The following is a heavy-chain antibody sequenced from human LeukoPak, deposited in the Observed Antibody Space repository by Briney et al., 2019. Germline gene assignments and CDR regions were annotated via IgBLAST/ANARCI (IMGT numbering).Heavy chain of an antibody. D-gene: IGHD3-9*01. CDR1: GFTFSSYG. V-gene: IGHV3-23*01. J-gene: IGHJ5*02. Sequence: PGGSLRLSCAASGFTFSSYGMSWVRQAPGKGVEWVSAISGSGGSTYYADSVKGRFTISRDNTKNSVYLQMNRLRAEDTAVYYSAKEGSYYDILTGSQIPFDPWGQGTLVTVSS. CDR3: AKEGSYYDILTGSQIPFDP. CDR2: ISGSGGST.